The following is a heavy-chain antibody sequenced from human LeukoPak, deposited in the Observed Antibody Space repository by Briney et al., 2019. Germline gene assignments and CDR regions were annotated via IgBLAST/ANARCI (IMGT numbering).Heavy chain of an antibody. Sequence: GGSLRLSCAASGFTFNIYWMSWVRQAPGKGVEWVANIKQDGSEKYYVDSVKGRFTISRDNAKDSLYLHMNSLRAEDTAVYYCARERLAAFDLWGHGTLVIVSS. CDR1: GFTFNIYW. V-gene: IGHV3-7*04. J-gene: IGHJ3*01. CDR2: IKQDGSEK. CDR3: ARERLAAFDL.